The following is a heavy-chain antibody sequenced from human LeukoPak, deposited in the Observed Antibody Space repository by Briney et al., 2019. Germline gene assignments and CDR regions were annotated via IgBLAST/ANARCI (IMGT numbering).Heavy chain of an antibody. J-gene: IGHJ4*02. Sequence: PGGSLRLSCAASGFTLSSHWMTWVRQAPGKGLEWVADIKQDGSEKYYVGSVKGRFTISRDNAKNSMYLQMNSLRAEDTAVYYCARWEIRGSAHQLDYWGRGTLVTVSS. V-gene: IGHV3-7*01. CDR3: ARWEIRGSAHQLDY. D-gene: IGHD1-26*01. CDR1: GFTLSSHW. CDR2: IKQDGSEK.